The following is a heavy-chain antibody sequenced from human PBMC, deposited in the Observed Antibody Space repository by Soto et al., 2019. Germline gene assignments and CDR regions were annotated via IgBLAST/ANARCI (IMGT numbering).Heavy chain of an antibody. Sequence: ASVKVSCKASGYTFTGYYMHWVRQAPGQGLEWMGWINPSSGGTNYAQKFQGWVTMTRDTSISTAYMELSRLRSDDTAVYYCARSYGGNSLSYYGMDVWGQGTTVTVSS. J-gene: IGHJ6*02. CDR1: GYTFTGYY. D-gene: IGHD4-17*01. V-gene: IGHV1-2*04. CDR2: INPSSGGT. CDR3: ARSYGGNSLSYYGMDV.